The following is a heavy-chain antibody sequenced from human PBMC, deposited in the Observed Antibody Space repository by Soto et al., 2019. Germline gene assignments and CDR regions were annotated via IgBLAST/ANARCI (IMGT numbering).Heavy chain of an antibody. D-gene: IGHD2-2*01. CDR2: IIPILGIA. V-gene: IGHV1-69*02. J-gene: IGHJ1*01. CDR3: ARADCSSTSCREYFQH. CDR1: GGTFSSYT. Sequence: QVQLVQSGAEVKKPGSSVKVSCKASGGTFSSYTISWVRQALGQGLEWMGRIIPILGIANYAQKFQGRVTITADKSTSTAYMELSSLRSEDTAVYYCARADCSSTSCREYFQHWGQGTLVTVSS.